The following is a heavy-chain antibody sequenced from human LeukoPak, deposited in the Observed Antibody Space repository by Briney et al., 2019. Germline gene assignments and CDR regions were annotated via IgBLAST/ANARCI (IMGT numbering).Heavy chain of an antibody. CDR1: GYTFTSYD. CDR2: MSPNSGNT. Sequence: VASVKVSCKASGYTFTSYDINWMRQATGQGLEWMGWMSPNSGNTGYAQKLQGRVTMTTDTSTSTAFMELRSLRSDDTAVYYCARVNYSKSLDYWGQGTLVTVSS. J-gene: IGHJ4*02. V-gene: IGHV1-8*01. CDR3: ARVNYSKSLDY. D-gene: IGHD4-11*01.